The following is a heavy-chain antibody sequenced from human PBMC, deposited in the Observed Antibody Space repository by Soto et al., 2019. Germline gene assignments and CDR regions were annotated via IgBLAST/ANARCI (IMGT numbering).Heavy chain of an antibody. D-gene: IGHD6-13*01. J-gene: IGHJ5*02. CDR3: ARARAIAAGGITWFDP. CDR1: GYTFYKYA. V-gene: IGHV1-3*01. CDR2: INGGDGNI. Sequence: GSSVKVSCKASGYTFYKYAMHWVLQAPEQRLEWMGWINGGDGNIKYSQKFQGSVTITRDTTASTAYMELSSLGSEDTAVYYCARARAIAAGGITWFDPWGQGTLVTVSS.